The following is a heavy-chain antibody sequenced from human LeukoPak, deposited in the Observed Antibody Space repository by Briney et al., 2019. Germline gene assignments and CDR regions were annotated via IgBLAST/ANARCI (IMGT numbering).Heavy chain of an antibody. D-gene: IGHD3-16*01. CDR1: GYTFTGYY. CDR3: AKASRDLGYYFDY. Sequence: ASVKVSCKASGYTFTGYYMHWVRQAPGQGLEWMGWINPNSGGTNYAQKFQGRVTMTRDTSISTAYMELSRLRSDDTAVYYCAKASRDLGYYFDYWGQGTLVTVSS. J-gene: IGHJ4*02. CDR2: INPNSGGT. V-gene: IGHV1-2*02.